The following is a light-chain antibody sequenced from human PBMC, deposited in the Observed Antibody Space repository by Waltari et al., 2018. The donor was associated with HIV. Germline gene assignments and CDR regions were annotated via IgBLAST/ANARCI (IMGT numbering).Light chain of an antibody. CDR2: KAS. Sequence: IQMTQSPSLLSASVGDRVTITCRASQNVDSWLAWYQQRPGNAPKLLIYKASILEYDVPARFSGSGSGTNFTLTINSLHPDDFATYYCQQYNSDFYSFGQGTRLDLK. J-gene: IGKJ2*03. CDR1: QNVDSW. V-gene: IGKV1-5*03. CDR3: QQYNSDFYS.